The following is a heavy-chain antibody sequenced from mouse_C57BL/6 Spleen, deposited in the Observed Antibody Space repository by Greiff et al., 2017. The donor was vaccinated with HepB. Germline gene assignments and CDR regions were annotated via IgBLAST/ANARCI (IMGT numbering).Heavy chain of an antibody. CDR3: ARRDTTVVAREFWYFDV. CDR1: GYTFTDYN. V-gene: IGHV1-18*01. J-gene: IGHJ1*03. CDR2: INPNNGGT. Sequence: VQLQQSGPELVKPGASVKIPCKASGYTFTDYNMDWVKQSHGKSLEWIGDINPNNGGTIYNQKFKGKATLTVDKSSSTAYMELRSLTSEDTAVYYCARRDTTVVAREFWYFDVWGTGTTVTVSS. D-gene: IGHD1-1*01.